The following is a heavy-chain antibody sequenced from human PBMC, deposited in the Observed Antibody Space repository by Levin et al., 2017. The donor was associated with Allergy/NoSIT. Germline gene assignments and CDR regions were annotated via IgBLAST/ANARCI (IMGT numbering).Heavy chain of an antibody. CDR1: GFTFSDYY. V-gene: IGHV3-11*03. CDR2: ISSSSSYT. CDR3: ARKGEEYYFDY. D-gene: IGHD3-10*01. Sequence: GESLKISCAASGFTFSDYYMSWIRQAPGKGLEWVSYISSSSSYTNYADSVKGRFTISRDNAKNSLYLQMNSLRAEDTAVYYCARKGEEYYFDYWGQGTLVTVSS. J-gene: IGHJ4*02.